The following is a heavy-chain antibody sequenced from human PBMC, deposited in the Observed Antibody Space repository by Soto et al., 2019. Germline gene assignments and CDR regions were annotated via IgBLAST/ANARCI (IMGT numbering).Heavy chain of an antibody. V-gene: IGHV3-23*01. J-gene: IGHJ4*02. D-gene: IGHD2-2*01. CDR2: ISGSGGST. CDR3: AKLGCTSTSCYYFDY. Sequence: GSLRLSCAASGFTFSSYAMSWVRQAPGKGLEWVSAISGSGGSTYYADSVKGRFTISRDNSKNTLYLQMNSLRAEDTTVYYCAKLGCTSTSCYYFDYWGQGTLVTVSS. CDR1: GFTFSSYA.